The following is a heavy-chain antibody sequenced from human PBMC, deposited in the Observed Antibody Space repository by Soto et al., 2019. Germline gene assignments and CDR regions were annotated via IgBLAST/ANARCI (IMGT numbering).Heavy chain of an antibody. CDR3: ARVFARTTVVTAYYLDY. Sequence: QVQLVQSGAEVKKPGSSVKVSCKASGGTFSSYAISWVRQAPGQGLEWMGGIIPIFGTANYAQKFQGRVTITADESTSTAYMELSSLRSEDTAVYYCARVFARTTVVTAYYLDYWGQGTLVTVSS. D-gene: IGHD4-17*01. CDR2: IIPIFGTA. V-gene: IGHV1-69*12. J-gene: IGHJ4*02. CDR1: GGTFSSYA.